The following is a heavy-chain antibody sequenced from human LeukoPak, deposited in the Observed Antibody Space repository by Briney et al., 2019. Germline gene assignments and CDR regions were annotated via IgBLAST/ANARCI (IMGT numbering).Heavy chain of an antibody. D-gene: IGHD4-17*01. Sequence: GGSLRLSCAASGFTFSDYYMSWIRQAPGKGLEWVSYISNSSTTIYYADSVKGRFTISRDNSKNTLYLQMNSLRAEDTAVYYCANAPPDYGDQSAYYYYYYGMDVWGQGTTVTVSS. CDR3: ANAPPDYGDQSAYYYYYYGMDV. CDR1: GFTFSDYY. CDR2: ISNSSTTI. V-gene: IGHV3-11*01. J-gene: IGHJ6*02.